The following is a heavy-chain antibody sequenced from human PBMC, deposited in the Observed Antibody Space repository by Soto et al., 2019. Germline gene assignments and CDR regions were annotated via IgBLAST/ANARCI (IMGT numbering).Heavy chain of an antibody. CDR3: AKAQNSGTYRFYFDY. D-gene: IGHD1-26*01. CDR1: GITLSSYA. V-gene: IGHV3-23*01. Sequence: PGGSLRLSCAASGITLSSYAMSWVRQAPGKGPEWVSGISASGGSTSYADSVKGRFTISRDNSKNTLYLQMNSLRADDTAVYHCAKAQNSGTYRFYFDYCGQGALVTGSS. CDR2: ISASGGST. J-gene: IGHJ4*02.